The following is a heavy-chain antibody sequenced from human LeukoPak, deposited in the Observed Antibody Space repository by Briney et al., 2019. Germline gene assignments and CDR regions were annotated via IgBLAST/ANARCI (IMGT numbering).Heavy chain of an antibody. Sequence: GGSLRLSCVGSGFTISNYWMHWVRQAPGTGLMWVSRIHPDGCITTYADSVKGRFTISRDDAKNTLYLQMNSLRAEDTAVYYCAPQQAYSPYNWFDPWGQGTLVTVSS. CDR3: APQQAYSPYNWFDP. V-gene: IGHV3-74*03. D-gene: IGHD5-12*01. J-gene: IGHJ5*02. CDR1: GFTISNYW. CDR2: IHPDGCIT.